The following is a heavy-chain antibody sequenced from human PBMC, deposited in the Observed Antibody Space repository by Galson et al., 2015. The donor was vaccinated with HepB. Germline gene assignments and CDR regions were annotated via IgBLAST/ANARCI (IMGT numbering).Heavy chain of an antibody. CDR1: GFTFSTYA. D-gene: IGHD3-22*01. CDR3: ARAEGSGYYYVGY. V-gene: IGHV7-4-1*02. J-gene: IGHJ4*02. Sequence: SVKVSCTASGFTFSTYAMNWVRQAPGQELEWMGWITTNTGHPTFARGFTGRFVFSLDTSVSTAYLQISRLQAEDTAVYYCARAEGSGYYYVGYWGQGTLVTVSS. CDR2: ITTNTGHP.